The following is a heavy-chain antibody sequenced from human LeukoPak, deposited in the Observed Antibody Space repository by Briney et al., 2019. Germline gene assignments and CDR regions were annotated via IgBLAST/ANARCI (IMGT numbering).Heavy chain of an antibody. CDR3: ARVGPGGSCPGD. V-gene: IGHV1-69*13. CDR2: IIPIFGTA. Sequence: SVKVSCKASGGTFSSYAISWGRQAPGQGLEWMGGIIPIFGTANYAQEFQGRVTITADESTSTAYMELSSLRSEDTAVYYCARVGPGGSCPGDWGQGTLVTVSS. D-gene: IGHD2-15*01. J-gene: IGHJ4*02. CDR1: GGTFSSYA.